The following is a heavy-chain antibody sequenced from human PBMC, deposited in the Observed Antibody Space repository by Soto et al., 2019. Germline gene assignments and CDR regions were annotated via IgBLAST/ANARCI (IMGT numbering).Heavy chain of an antibody. CDR3: ARAGVVVPADAIGYYYMDV. CDR2: IWYDGSNK. J-gene: IGHJ6*03. D-gene: IGHD2-2*01. Sequence: QVQLVESGGGVVQPGRSLRLSCAASGFTFSSYGMHWVRQAPGNGLEWVAVIWYDGSNKYYADSVKGRLTIARDNSKNKLYLQMNSLRAEDTAVYYCARAGVVVPADAIGYYYMDVWGKGTTVTVSS. V-gene: IGHV3-33*01. CDR1: GFTFSSYG.